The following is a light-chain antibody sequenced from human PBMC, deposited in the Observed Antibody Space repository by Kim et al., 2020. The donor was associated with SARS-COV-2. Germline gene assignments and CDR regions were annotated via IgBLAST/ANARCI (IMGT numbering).Light chain of an antibody. J-gene: IGLJ3*02. Sequence: QRVTISCTGSSSNIVAGYDVHWYQQLPGAAPTLLIYCNSSRPSGVPDRFSCSKSGTSASLAITGLQAEDDADYYCQSYDSSLSGRVFGGGTQLTVL. CDR2: CNS. V-gene: IGLV1-40*01. CDR1: SSNIVAGYD. CDR3: QSYDSSLSGRV.